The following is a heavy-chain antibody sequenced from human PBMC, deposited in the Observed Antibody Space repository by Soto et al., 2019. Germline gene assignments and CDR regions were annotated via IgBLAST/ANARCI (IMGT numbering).Heavy chain of an antibody. D-gene: IGHD4-17*01. V-gene: IGHV1-3*01. J-gene: IGHJ6*02. CDR1: GYTFTSYA. CDR2: INAGNGNT. Sequence: GASVKVSCKASGYTFTSYAMHWVRQAPGQRLEWMGWINAGNGNTKYSQKFQGRVTITADESTNIVYMDVTSLRSEDTAVYYCARGDATKIVVTTYYAMDVWGQGTTVTVSS. CDR3: ARGDATKIVVTTYYAMDV.